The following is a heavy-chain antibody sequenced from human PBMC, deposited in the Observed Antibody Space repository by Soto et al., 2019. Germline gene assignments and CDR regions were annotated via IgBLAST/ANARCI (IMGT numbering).Heavy chain of an antibody. J-gene: IGHJ3*01. CDR2: IKRDGTVT. CDR1: GFTFSAFW. V-gene: IGHV3-7*04. Sequence: EVQLVESGGGLVQPGESLRLSCAASGFTFSAFWMTWLRQAPGKGLEWVANIKRDGTVTHYADSVEGRCTLSRDNAQNSLFLQLNSLRPEDTAMYYCARDLSPQREFFYDAFDVWGQGTIVTVSS. CDR3: ARDLSPQREFFYDAFDV. D-gene: IGHD3-16*02.